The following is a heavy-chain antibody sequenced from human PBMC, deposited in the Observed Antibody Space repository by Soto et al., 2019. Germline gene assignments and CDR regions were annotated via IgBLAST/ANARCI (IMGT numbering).Heavy chain of an antibody. CDR1: SGSISSSNW. J-gene: IGHJ4*02. Sequence: QVQLQESGPGLVKPSGTLSLTCAVSSGSISSSNWWRWVRQPPGKGLEWIGGIYHSGSTNYNPSLKRRVTISVDKSKNQFSLKLSSVTAADTAVYYCARLPGYCSGGSCYNISNWGQGTLVTVSS. D-gene: IGHD2-15*01. V-gene: IGHV4-4*02. CDR2: IYHSGST. CDR3: ARLPGYCSGGSCYNISN.